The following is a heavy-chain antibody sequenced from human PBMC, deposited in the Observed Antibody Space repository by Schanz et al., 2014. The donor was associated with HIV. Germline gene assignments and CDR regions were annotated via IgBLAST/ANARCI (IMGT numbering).Heavy chain of an antibody. Sequence: EVQLVESGGGLVQPGGSLRLSCVASGFIFSDFYMTWIRQAPGKGLECVSVIYSGGNTYYADSVKGRFTVSRDNSKNTLYLQMNSLRAEDTAMYYCARGLPTPAAFDIWGQGTMVTVSS. V-gene: IGHV3-66*01. CDR1: GFIFSDFY. CDR3: ARGLPTPAAFDI. J-gene: IGHJ3*02. CDR2: IYSGGNT. D-gene: IGHD3-16*01.